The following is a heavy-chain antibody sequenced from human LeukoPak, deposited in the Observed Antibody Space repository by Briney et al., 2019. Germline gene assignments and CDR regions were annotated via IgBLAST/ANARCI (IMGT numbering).Heavy chain of an antibody. J-gene: IGHJ4*02. D-gene: IGHD5-12*01. CDR3: ASSPDTRYSGYDYGLNYFDY. CDR1: GGTFSSYA. Sequence: SVKVSCKASGGTFSSYAISWVRQAPGQGLEWMGRIIPTLGIANYAQKFQGRVTITADKSTSTAYMELSSLRSEDTAVYYCASSPDTRYSGYDYGLNYFDYWGQGTLVTVSS. V-gene: IGHV1-69*04. CDR2: IIPTLGIA.